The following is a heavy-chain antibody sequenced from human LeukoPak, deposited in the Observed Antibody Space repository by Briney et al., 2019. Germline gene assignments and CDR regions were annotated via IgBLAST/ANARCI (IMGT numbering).Heavy chain of an antibody. J-gene: IGHJ4*02. CDR3: ARDPVPAAEY. CDR2: ISAYNGNT. CDR1: GYTFTGYY. D-gene: IGHD6-25*01. Sequence: ASVEVSCKASGYTFTGYYMHWVRQAPGQGLEWMGWISAYNGNTNYAQKLQGRVTMTTDKSTSTAYMELRSLRSDETAVYYCARDPVPAAEYWGQGTLVTVSS. V-gene: IGHV1-18*04.